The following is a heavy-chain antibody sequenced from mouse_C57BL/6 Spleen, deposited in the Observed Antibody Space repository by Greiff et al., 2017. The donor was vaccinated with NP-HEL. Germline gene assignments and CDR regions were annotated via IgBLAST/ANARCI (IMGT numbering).Heavy chain of an antibody. CDR3: AREDDYAYSDY. D-gene: IGHD2-4*01. CDR1: GYTFTSYG. V-gene: IGHV1-81*01. J-gene: IGHJ2*01. Sequence: QLQQSGAELARPGASVKLSCKASGYTFTSYGISWVSPRTGQGPEWIGEIYPRSGNTYYNEQFKGKATLPADKCTSTAYMELRSLTSEDTAVYFCAREDDYAYSDYWGQGTPLTVSS. CDR2: IYPRSGNT.